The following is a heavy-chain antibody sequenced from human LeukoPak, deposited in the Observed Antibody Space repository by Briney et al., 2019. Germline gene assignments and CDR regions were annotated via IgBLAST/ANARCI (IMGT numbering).Heavy chain of an antibody. V-gene: IGHV3-7*01. Sequence: GGSLRLSCATPGFTFGNYWMSWVRQAPGKGPEWVANINQDGSEKYYVDSVKGRFTISRDNAKNSLYLQMNSLRAEDTAVYSCARDAYWGQGTLVTVSS. J-gene: IGHJ4*02. CDR3: ARDAY. CDR2: INQDGSEK. CDR1: GFTFGNYW.